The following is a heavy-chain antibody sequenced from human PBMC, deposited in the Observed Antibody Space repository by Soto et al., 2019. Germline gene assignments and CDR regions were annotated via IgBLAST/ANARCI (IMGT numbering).Heavy chain of an antibody. CDR3: ARVSSSIVVVPDYGMDV. J-gene: IGHJ6*02. CDR2: ISGKNGNT. CDR1: GYTFISHG. D-gene: IGHD2-15*01. V-gene: IGHV1-18*04. Sequence: QVQLVQSGVEVKKPGASVKVSCKASGYTFISHGISWVRQAPGQGLEWMGWISGKNGNTNYAQKLKGRVPLTTDTSTSTAYMELRSLRSDDTSVYYCARVSSSIVVVPDYGMDVWGQGTTVTVSS.